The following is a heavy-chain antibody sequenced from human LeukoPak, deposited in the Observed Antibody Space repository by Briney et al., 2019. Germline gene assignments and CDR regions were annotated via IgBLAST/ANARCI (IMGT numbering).Heavy chain of an antibody. J-gene: IGHJ5*02. CDR1: GFTFSSYS. CDR3: ARAYLYGDYDWFDP. V-gene: IGHV3-48*01. D-gene: IGHD4-17*01. Sequence: GGSLRLSCAASGFTFSSYSMNWVRQAPGKGLEWVSYISSSSSTIYYADSVKGRFTISRDNAKNSLYLQMNSLRAEDTAVYYCARAYLYGDYDWFDPWGQGTLVTVSS. CDR2: ISSSSSTI.